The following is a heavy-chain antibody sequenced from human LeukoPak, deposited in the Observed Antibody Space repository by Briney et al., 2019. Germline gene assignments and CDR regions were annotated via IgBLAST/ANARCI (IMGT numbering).Heavy chain of an antibody. V-gene: IGHV4-34*01. D-gene: IGHD2-2*01. Sequence: SETLSLTCTVSGASISSYYWSWIRQPPGKGLEWIGEINHSGSTHYNPSLKSRVTISLDTSKNQFSLKLSSVTAADTAVYYCASTERCSTTCPLDYWGQGTLVTVSS. CDR3: ASTERCSTTCPLDY. J-gene: IGHJ4*02. CDR1: GASISSYY. CDR2: INHSGST.